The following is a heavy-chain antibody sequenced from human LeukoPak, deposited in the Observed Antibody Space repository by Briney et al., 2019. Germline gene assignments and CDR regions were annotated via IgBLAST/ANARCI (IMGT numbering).Heavy chain of an antibody. J-gene: IGHJ6*02. Sequence: GGSLRLSCAASGFTFSSYSMNWVRQAPGKGLEWVSSVSSSSSYIYYADSVKGRFTISRDNAKNSLYLQMNSLRAEDTAVYYCARDDGRTVDYGMDVWGQGTTVTVSS. CDR3: ARDDGRTVDYGMDV. CDR2: VSSSSSYI. D-gene: IGHD4-17*01. CDR1: GFTFSSYS. V-gene: IGHV3-21*01.